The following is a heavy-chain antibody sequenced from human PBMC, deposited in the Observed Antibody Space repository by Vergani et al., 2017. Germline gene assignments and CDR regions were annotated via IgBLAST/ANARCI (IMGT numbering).Heavy chain of an antibody. D-gene: IGHD2-2*01. CDR1: GGTFSSYA. V-gene: IGHV1-69*18. CDR2: IIPIFGTA. Sequence: QVQLVQSGAEVKKPGSSVKVSCKASGGTFSSYAISWVRQAPGQGLEWMGRIIPIFGTANYAQKFQGRVTITADESTSTAYMELSSLRSEDTAVYYCAGVRCSSTSCYLYGMDVWGQGTTVTVSS. J-gene: IGHJ6*02. CDR3: AGVRCSSTSCYLYGMDV.